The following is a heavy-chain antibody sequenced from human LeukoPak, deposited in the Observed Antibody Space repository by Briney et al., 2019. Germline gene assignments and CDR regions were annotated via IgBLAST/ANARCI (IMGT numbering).Heavy chain of an antibody. CDR2: ISGSGGST. CDR3: AKGGGSGHSPAPFDP. Sequence: LPGGSLRLSCAASGFTFSSYAMSWVRQAPGKGLEWVSAISGSGGSTYYADSVKGRFTISRDNSKNTLYLQMNSLRAEDTALYYCAKGGGSGHSPAPFDPWGQGTLVTVSS. CDR1: GFTFSSYA. V-gene: IGHV3-23*01. D-gene: IGHD3-10*01. J-gene: IGHJ5*02.